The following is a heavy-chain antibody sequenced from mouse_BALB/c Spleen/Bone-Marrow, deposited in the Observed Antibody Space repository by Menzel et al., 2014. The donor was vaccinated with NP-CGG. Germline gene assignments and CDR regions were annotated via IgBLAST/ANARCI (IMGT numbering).Heavy chain of an antibody. Sequence: VQLQQSGAELAKPGASVKISCKASGYTFXDYNLDWVKQSHGKSLEWIGDIHPNYDSTTYNQKFKGKATLTVDKSSSTAYMELRSLTSEDTAVYYCARGTGYALDYWGQGTSVTVSS. CDR3: ARGTGYALDY. CDR1: GYTFXDYN. J-gene: IGHJ4*01. D-gene: IGHD4-1*01. CDR2: IHPNYDST. V-gene: IGHV1-18*01.